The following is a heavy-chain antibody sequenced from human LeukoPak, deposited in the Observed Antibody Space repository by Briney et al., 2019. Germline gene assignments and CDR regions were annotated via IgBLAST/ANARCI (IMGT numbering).Heavy chain of an antibody. Sequence: PGRSLRLSCAASGFTFSSYAMHWVRQAPGKGLEWVAVISYDGSNKYYADSVKGRFTISRDNSKNTLYLQMNSLRVEDTAVYYCAREPLPEYSSSWFYYYYYGMDVWGQGTTVTVSS. D-gene: IGHD6-13*01. J-gene: IGHJ6*02. CDR3: AREPLPEYSSSWFYYYYYGMDV. CDR1: GFTFSSYA. CDR2: ISYDGSNK. V-gene: IGHV3-30*04.